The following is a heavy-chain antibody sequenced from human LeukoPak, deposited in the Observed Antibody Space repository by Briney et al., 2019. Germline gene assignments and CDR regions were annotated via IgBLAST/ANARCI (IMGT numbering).Heavy chain of an antibody. V-gene: IGHV4-34*01. CDR1: GGSFSGYY. CDR3: ARDSYGPLDY. Sequence: ASETLSLTCAVYGGSFSGYYWSWIRQPPGKGLEWIGEINHSGSTNYNPSLKSRVTISVDTPKNQFSLKLSSVTAADTAVYYCARDSYGPLDYWGQGTLVTVSS. D-gene: IGHD5-18*01. J-gene: IGHJ4*02. CDR2: INHSGST.